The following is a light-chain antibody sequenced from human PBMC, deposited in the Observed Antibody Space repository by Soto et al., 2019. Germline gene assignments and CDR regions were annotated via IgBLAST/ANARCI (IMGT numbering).Light chain of an antibody. CDR3: QHLNGRFT. J-gene: IGKJ3*01. CDR1: QGISSY. CDR2: AAS. V-gene: IGKV1-8*01. Sequence: AIRMTQSPSSLSASTGDRVTITCRASQGISSYLAWYQQKPGKAPKLLIYAASTLQSGVPSRFSGSGFGTDFALTISSLQPEDVATYYCQHLNGRFTFGPGTKVDI.